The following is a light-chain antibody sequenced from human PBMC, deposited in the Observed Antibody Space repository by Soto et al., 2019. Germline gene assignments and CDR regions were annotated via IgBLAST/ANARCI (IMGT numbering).Light chain of an antibody. Sequence: EIVMTQSPATLSVSLGEGSTLSCRASQSVSTDLAWYQQKPGQAPRLLIFGASTRATGIPARFSGSGSGTEFILTISSLQSEDSAVYYCHQYNYWPPETFGQGTKVDI. CDR2: GAS. CDR1: QSVSTD. V-gene: IGKV3-15*01. CDR3: HQYNYWPPET. J-gene: IGKJ1*01.